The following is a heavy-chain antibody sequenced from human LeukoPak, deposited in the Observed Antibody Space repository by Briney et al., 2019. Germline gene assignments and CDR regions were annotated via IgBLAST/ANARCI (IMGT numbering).Heavy chain of an antibody. D-gene: IGHD3-10*01. CDR3: ARENVRDCDY. CDR2: IKQDGSEK. J-gene: IGHJ4*02. Sequence: QPGGSLRLSCAASGFTFSDYWMSWVRQAPGKGPEWVANIKQDGSEKYYVDSVKGRFTISRDNAKNSLSLQMDSLRVEDTAVYYCARENVRDCDYWGQGTLVTVSS. V-gene: IGHV3-7*04. CDR1: GFTFSDYW.